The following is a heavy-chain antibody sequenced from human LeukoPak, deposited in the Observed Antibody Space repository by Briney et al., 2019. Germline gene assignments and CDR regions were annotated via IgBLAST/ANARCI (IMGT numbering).Heavy chain of an antibody. V-gene: IGHV3-11*04. Sequence: PGRSLTLSCAASGFTFSDYYMSWIRQAPRKGLEWVSYISSSGSTIYYAGSVKGRFTISRDNAKNSLYLQMNRLRAEDTAVYYCARGKRTYSGSYEGAFDIWGQGTMVTVSS. CDR3: ARGKRTYSGSYEGAFDI. CDR2: ISSSGSTI. D-gene: IGHD1-26*01. CDR1: GFTFSDYY. J-gene: IGHJ3*02.